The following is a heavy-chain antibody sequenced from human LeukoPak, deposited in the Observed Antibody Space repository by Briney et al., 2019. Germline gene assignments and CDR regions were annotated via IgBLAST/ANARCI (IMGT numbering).Heavy chain of an antibody. CDR2: ISGSGGST. V-gene: IGHV3-23*01. CDR3: AKPKTYYYDSSGYYYFGY. D-gene: IGHD3-22*01. CDR1: GFTFSSYA. J-gene: IGHJ4*02. Sequence: PGGSLRLSCAASGFTFSSYAMGWVRQAPGKGLEWVSAISGSGGSTYYADSVKGRFTISRDNSKNTLYLQMNSLRAEDTAVYYCAKPKTYYYDSSGYYYFGYWGQGTLVTVSS.